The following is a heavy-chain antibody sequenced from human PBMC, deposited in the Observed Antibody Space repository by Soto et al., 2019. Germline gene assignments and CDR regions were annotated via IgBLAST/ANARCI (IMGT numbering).Heavy chain of an antibody. CDR1: GFTFVDYA. CDR2: IKSQSYGGTS. CDR3: TIQGVPTIEGFYY. D-gene: IGHD5-12*01. J-gene: IGHJ4*02. V-gene: IGHV3-49*03. Sequence: GSRRLSCAGSGFTFVDYAVSFFRHAPLKWLEWVVFIKSQSYGGTSDYAASVNGRFTISRDDSKSVAFLQMNSLKTEDTGIYYCTIQGVPTIEGFYYWGQGTLVTVSS.